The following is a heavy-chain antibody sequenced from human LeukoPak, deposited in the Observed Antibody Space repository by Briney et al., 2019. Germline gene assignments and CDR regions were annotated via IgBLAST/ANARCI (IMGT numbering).Heavy chain of an antibody. V-gene: IGHV3-23*01. CDR3: AKDRQDYYDVLTGYYSPARNAMDV. Sequence: GGSLRLSCAASGFTFSSYGMSWVRQAPGKGLEWVSAISGSGGNTYYADSVRGRFTISRDYSKNTLYLQMNSLSVEDTAVYYCAKDRQDYYDVLTGYYSPARNAMDVWGKGTTVTISS. CDR1: GFTFSSYG. D-gene: IGHD3-9*01. J-gene: IGHJ6*04. CDR2: ISGSGGNT.